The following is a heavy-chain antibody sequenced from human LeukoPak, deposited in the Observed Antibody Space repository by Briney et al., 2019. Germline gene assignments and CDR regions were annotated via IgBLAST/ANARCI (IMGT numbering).Heavy chain of an antibody. D-gene: IGHD3-3*02. CDR1: GFIFSSYA. CDR2: IKQDGSEK. J-gene: IGHJ5*02. V-gene: IGHV3-7*01. Sequence: GGSLRLSCAASGFIFSSYAMSWVRQTPGKGLEWVANIKQDGSEKYVDSVKGRFTISRDIAKTSLYLQMNSLRAEDTAVYYCAREASSHFTWGQGTLVTVSS. CDR3: AREASSHFT.